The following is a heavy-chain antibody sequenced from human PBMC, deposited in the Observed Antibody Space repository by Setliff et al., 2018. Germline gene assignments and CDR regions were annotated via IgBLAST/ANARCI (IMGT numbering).Heavy chain of an antibody. Sequence: ASVKVSCKVSGYTLTELSMHWVRQAPGKGLEWMGGFDPEDGETIYAQKFQGRVTMTEDTSTDTAYMELRSLRSDDTAVYYCARDGEYDYGDYVRFDYWGQGTLVTVSS. CDR2: FDPEDGET. V-gene: IGHV1-24*01. CDR1: GYTLTELS. CDR3: ARDGEYDYGDYVRFDY. J-gene: IGHJ4*02. D-gene: IGHD4-17*01.